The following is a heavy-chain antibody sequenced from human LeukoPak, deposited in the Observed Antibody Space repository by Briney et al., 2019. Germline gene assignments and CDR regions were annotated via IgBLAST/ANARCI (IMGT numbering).Heavy chain of an antibody. CDR2: INRSGST. V-gene: IGHV4-34*01. J-gene: IGHJ4*02. CDR1: GGSFSGYY. D-gene: IGHD5-12*01. CDR3: ARGGGYRDY. Sequence: PSESLSLTCAVYGGSFSGYYWSWIRQPPGKGLEWIGEINRSGSTNYNPSLKSRVTISVDTSKNQFSLKLSSVTAADTAVYYCARGGGYRDYSRQGTLVTVSS.